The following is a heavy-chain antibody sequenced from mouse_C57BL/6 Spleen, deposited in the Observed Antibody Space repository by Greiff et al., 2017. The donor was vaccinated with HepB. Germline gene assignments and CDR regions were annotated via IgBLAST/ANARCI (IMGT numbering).Heavy chain of an antibody. CDR1: GYTFTSYW. D-gene: IGHD1-1*02. CDR3: ARSGSYDWYFDV. V-gene: IGHV1-69*01. Sequence: QVQLQQPGAELVMPGASVKLSCKASGYTFTSYWMHWVKQRPGQGLEWIGEIDPSDSYTNYNQKFKGKSTLTVDKSSSTAYMQLSSLTSEDCAVYYCARSGSYDWYFDVWGTGTTVTVSS. J-gene: IGHJ1*03. CDR2: IDPSDSYT.